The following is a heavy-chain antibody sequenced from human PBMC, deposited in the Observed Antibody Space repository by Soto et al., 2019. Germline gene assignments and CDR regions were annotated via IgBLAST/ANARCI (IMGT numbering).Heavy chain of an antibody. CDR1: GFTFSSYG. CDR3: AKDPGYCSSTSCYGYDGP. CDR2: ISYDGSNK. Sequence: PGGSLRLSCAASGFTFSSYGMHWVRQAPGKGLEWVAVISYDGSNKYYADSVKGRFTISRDNSKNTLYLQMNSLRAEDTAVYYCAKDPGYCSSTSCYGYDGPWRQRTLVSVSS. V-gene: IGHV3-30*18. J-gene: IGHJ5*02. D-gene: IGHD2-2*01.